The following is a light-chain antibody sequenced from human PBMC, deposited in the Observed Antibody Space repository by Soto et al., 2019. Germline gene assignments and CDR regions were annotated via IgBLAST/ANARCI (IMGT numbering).Light chain of an antibody. CDR1: ESVSTY. V-gene: IGKV3-15*01. Sequence: EIVLTQSPATLSLSPGERVTLSCRASESVSTYLAWYQQKPGQAPRLLIYAASTKATGIPARFSGSGSATDFPLTISSQQSEDFAVYYCQSYNDWPFTFGQGTKLEI. CDR2: AAS. CDR3: QSYNDWPFT. J-gene: IGKJ2*01.